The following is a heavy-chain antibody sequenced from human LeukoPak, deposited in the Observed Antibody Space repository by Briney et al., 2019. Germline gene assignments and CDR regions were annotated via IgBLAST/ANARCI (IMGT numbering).Heavy chain of an antibody. D-gene: IGHD1-7*01. CDR1: GFTFGDYA. Sequence: GRSLRLSCTASGFTFGDYAMSCVRQAPGKGLEWVGFIRSKAYGGTTEYAASVKGRFTISRDDSNSLAYLQMNSLKTEDTDVYYSTSGELIAGAFDIWGQGTMVTVSS. V-gene: IGHV3-49*04. J-gene: IGHJ3*02. CDR2: IRSKAYGGTT. CDR3: TSGELIAGAFDI.